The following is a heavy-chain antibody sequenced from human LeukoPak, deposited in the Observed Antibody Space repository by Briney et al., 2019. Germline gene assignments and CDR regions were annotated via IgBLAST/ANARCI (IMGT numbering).Heavy chain of an antibody. CDR1: GYTFTSYG. J-gene: IGHJ5*02. CDR3: ARRYEVRGVTNWFDP. D-gene: IGHD3-10*01. CDR2: ISAYNGNT. Sequence: ASVTVSCKASGYTFTSYGISWVRQAPGQGLEWMGWISAYNGNTNYAQKLQGRVTMTTDTSTSTAYMELRSLRSDDTAVYYCARRYEVRGVTNWFDPWGQGTLVTVSS. V-gene: IGHV1-18*01.